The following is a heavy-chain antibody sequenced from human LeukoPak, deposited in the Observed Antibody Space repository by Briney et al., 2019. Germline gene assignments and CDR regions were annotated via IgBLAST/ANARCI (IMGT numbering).Heavy chain of an antibody. CDR1: GYTFTTYY. CDR2: INPSGGST. Sequence: ASVKVSCKASGYTFTTYYIHWVRQAPGQGLEWMGIINPSGGSTTYAQKFQGRVTMTRDTSTSTVYMELSSLRSEDTAVYYCARDRREGAIFFGHWGQGTLVTVSS. D-gene: IGHD1-26*01. J-gene: IGHJ5*02. CDR3: ARDRREGAIFFGH. V-gene: IGHV1-46*01.